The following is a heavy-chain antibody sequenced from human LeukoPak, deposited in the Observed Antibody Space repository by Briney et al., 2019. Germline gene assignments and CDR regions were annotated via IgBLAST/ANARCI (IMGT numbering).Heavy chain of an antibody. CDR1: GGSFSGYY. V-gene: IGHV4-34*01. CDR2: INHSGST. Sequence: SETLSLTCAVYGGSFSGYYWSWIRQPPGKGLEWLGEINHSGSTNYNPSLKSRVTISVDTSKNQFSLKLSSVTAADTAVYYCARFTPQGYGWGGYNRFDPWGQGTLVTVSS. D-gene: IGHD3-16*01. CDR3: ARFTPQGYGWGGYNRFDP. J-gene: IGHJ5*02.